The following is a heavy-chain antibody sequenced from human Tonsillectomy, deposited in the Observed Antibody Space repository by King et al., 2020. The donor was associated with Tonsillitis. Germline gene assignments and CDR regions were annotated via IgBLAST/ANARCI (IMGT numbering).Heavy chain of an antibody. Sequence: VQLVESGGGLVQPGGSLRLSCAASGFTFSSYWMTWVRQAPGKGLEWVANIKEDGSEKYYVASVKGRFTISKDNAQNSLYLQMNSLRAEDTAVYFCARDESWNGMDVWGKGTAVTVSS. CDR1: GFTFSSYW. J-gene: IGHJ6*04. CDR3: ARDESWNGMDV. CDR2: IKEDGSEK. D-gene: IGHD3-3*01. V-gene: IGHV3-7*03.